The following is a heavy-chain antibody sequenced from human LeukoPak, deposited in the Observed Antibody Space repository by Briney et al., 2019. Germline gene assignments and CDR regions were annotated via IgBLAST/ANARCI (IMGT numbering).Heavy chain of an antibody. D-gene: IGHD3-9*01. Sequence: SGPTLVKPTQTLTLTCTFSGFSLSTSGVGVGWIRQPPAKALEWLALIYWNDDKRYSPSLKSRLTITKDTSKNQVVLTMTNMDPVDTATYYCAHSPFRYYDILTGYYRPRWFDPWGQGTLVTVSS. J-gene: IGHJ5*02. CDR2: IYWNDDK. CDR1: GFSLSTSGVG. V-gene: IGHV2-5*01. CDR3: AHSPFRYYDILTGYYRPRWFDP.